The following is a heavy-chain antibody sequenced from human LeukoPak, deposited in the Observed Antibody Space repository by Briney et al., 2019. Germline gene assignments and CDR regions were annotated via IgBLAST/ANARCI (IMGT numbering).Heavy chain of an antibody. J-gene: IGHJ4*02. CDR1: GFTVSSYS. Sequence: GGSPRLSCAASGFTVSSYSMNWVRQAPGKGLEWLSYITSSSRIYYTDSVKGRFTISRDNAMDSLYLQMNSLRDEDTAVYYCARDRGSGDYGAYFDYWGQGTVVTVSS. CDR2: ITSSSRI. D-gene: IGHD4-17*01. V-gene: IGHV3-48*02. CDR3: ARDRGSGDYGAYFDY.